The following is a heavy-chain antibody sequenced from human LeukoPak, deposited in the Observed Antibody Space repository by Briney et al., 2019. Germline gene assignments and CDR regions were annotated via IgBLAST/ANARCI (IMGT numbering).Heavy chain of an antibody. CDR3: ARLNYGQGGNFVY. J-gene: IGHJ4*02. V-gene: IGHV5-51*01. CDR2: LYPWYSDT. D-gene: IGHD3-16*01. CDR1: GYSLPSYW. Sequence: GKALKISCKGSGYSLPSYWIGWVRPMPGKGVDGMGILYPWYSDTRYSPSFQGQVTLSADKSISTAYLQWSSLKASDTAMYYCARLNYGQGGNFVYWGQGALVTVSS.